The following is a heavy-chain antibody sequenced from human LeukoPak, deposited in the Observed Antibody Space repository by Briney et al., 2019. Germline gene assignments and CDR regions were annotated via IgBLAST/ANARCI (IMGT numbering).Heavy chain of an antibody. CDR3: VKDHLDTPMPNYGMDV. V-gene: IGHV3-64D*06. J-gene: IGHJ6*02. Sequence: GGSLRLSCSASGFTFTTSAMHWVRRAPGKGLENVSFISSNGATIKYADSVRGRFIISRDNSKNTLHLQMGSLRAEDTAVYYCVKDHLDTPMPNYGMDVWGQGTTVTVSS. CDR1: GFTFTTSA. D-gene: IGHD5-18*01. CDR2: ISSNGATI.